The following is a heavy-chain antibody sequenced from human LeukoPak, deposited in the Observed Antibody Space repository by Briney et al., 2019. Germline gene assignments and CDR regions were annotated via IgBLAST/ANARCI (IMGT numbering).Heavy chain of an antibody. D-gene: IGHD3-10*01. CDR2: IYTSGST. J-gene: IGHJ4*02. V-gene: IGHV4-61*02. CDR1: GGSITGGTYY. Sequence: PSQTLSLTCTVSGGSITGGTYYWNWIRQPAGKGLEWIGRIYTSGSTSYNPSLKSRVTISVDTSKNQFSLKLSSVTAADTAVYYCARDMGSGSYPYYFDYWGQGTLVTVSS. CDR3: ARDMGSGSYPYYFDY.